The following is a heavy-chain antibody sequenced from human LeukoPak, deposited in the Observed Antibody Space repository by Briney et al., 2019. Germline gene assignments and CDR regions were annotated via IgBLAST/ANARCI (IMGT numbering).Heavy chain of an antibody. V-gene: IGHV4-59*08. CDR1: GGSISSYY. D-gene: IGHD5-24*01. CDR2: IYYSGST. J-gene: IGHJ3*02. Sequence: SETLSLTCTVSGGSISSYYWSWIRQPPGKGLEWIGYIYYSGSTNYNPSLKSRVTISVDTSKNQFSLKLSSVTAADTAVYHCARLGPVEMATGRAFDIWGQGTMVTVSS. CDR3: ARLGPVEMATGRAFDI.